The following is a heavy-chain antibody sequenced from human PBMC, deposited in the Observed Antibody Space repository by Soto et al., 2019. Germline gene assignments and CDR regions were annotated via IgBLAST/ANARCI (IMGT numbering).Heavy chain of an antibody. CDR1: GFTINRND. J-gene: IGHJ6*02. CDR3: ASCERFPRVGVDYYALDV. CDR2: MSFDGNHQ. Sequence: QVHLVESGGGVVQPGWSLRLSCAASGFTINRNDMYWVRPAPCKGLECVYVMSFDGNHQHYADSVKGRFTISRDNSKNTLSLEMNSLRRDDTAVYYCASCERFPRVGVDYYALDVWGQGTTVIVSS. V-gene: IGHV3-30*03. D-gene: IGHD3-3*01.